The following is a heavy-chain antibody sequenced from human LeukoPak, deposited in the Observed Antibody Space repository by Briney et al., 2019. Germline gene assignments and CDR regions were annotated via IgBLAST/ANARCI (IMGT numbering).Heavy chain of an antibody. D-gene: IGHD6-19*01. Sequence: ASVKVSCKASGGTFSSYAISWVRQAPGQGLEWMGGIIPIFGTANYAQKFQGRVTITADKSTSTAYMELSSLRSEDTAVYYCARGRSSGWHYYYYMDVWGKGTTVTVSS. CDR3: ARGRSSGWHYYYYMDV. CDR1: GGTFSSYA. V-gene: IGHV1-69*06. CDR2: IIPIFGTA. J-gene: IGHJ6*03.